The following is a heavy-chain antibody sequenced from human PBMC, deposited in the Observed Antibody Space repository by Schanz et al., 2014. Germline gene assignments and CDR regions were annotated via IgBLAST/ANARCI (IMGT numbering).Heavy chain of an antibody. Sequence: QVQLVESGGGVVQPGGSLRLSCSVSGFTFSSYTMHWVRQAPGKGLEYVSAISSDVNSTYYADPVKGRFTISRDNSKNTLYLQMKSLRVEDTAVYYCVKDPDKYNWNDVEGMDVWGPGTTVTVSS. V-gene: IGHV3-64*04. D-gene: IGHD1-1*01. CDR2: ISSDVNST. CDR3: VKDPDKYNWNDVEGMDV. CDR1: GFTFSSYT. J-gene: IGHJ6*01.